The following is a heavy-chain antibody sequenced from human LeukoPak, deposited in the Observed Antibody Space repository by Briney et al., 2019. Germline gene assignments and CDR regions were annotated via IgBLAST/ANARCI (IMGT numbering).Heavy chain of an antibody. CDR3: ARAQFYHDSSTYGPDY. D-gene: IGHD3-22*01. Sequence: GGSLRLSCAASGFTVSSNYMSWVRQAPGKGLEWVSVIYGGGSTYYADSVKGRFSISGDTSKNAVYLQMNSLRAEDTAVYYCARAQFYHDSSTYGPDYWGQGTLVTVSS. CDR2: IYGGGST. V-gene: IGHV3-53*01. J-gene: IGHJ4*02. CDR1: GFTVSSNY.